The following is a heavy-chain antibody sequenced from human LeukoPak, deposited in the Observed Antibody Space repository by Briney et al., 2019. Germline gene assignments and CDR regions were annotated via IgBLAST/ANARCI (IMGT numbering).Heavy chain of an antibody. D-gene: IGHD4-17*01. CDR1: GYTLTSYA. CDR2: INTNTGNP. V-gene: IGHV7-4-1*02. CDR3: ARGWDYGDNWYYFDY. J-gene: IGHJ4*02. Sequence: ASVKVSCKASGYTLTSYAMNWVRQAPGQGLEWMGWINTNTGNPTYAQGFTGRFVFSLDTSVSTAYLQISSLKAEDTAVYYCARGWDYGDNWYYFDYWGQGTLVTVSS.